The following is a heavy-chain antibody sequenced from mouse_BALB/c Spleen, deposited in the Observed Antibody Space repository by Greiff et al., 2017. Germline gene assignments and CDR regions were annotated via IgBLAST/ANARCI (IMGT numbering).Heavy chain of an antibody. Sequence: EVQGVESGGGLVQPGGSRKLSCAASGFTFSSFGMHWVRQAPEKGLEWVAYISSGSSTIYYADTVKGRFTISRDNPKNTLFLQMTSLRSEDTAMYYCARSHYRYDGFAYWGQGTLVTVSA. CDR2: ISSGSSTI. CDR3: ARSHYRYDGFAY. D-gene: IGHD2-14*01. CDR1: GFTFSSFG. V-gene: IGHV5-17*02. J-gene: IGHJ3*01.